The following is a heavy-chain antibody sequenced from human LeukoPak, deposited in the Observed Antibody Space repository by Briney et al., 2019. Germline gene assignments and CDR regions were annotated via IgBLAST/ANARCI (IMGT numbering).Heavy chain of an antibody. V-gene: IGHV4-59*08. CDR3: ARGFRFGELFDY. J-gene: IGHJ4*02. Sequence: SETLSLTCTVSGGSISSYYWSWIRQPPGKGLEWIGYIHYSGSTNYNPSLKSRVTISVDTSKNQFSLKLSSVTAADTAVYYCARGFRFGELFDYWGQGTLVTVSS. CDR2: IHYSGST. CDR1: GGSISSYY. D-gene: IGHD3-10*01.